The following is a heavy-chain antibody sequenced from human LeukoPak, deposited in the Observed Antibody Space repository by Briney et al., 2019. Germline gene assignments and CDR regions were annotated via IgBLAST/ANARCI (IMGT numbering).Heavy chain of an antibody. CDR1: GFTLNNHW. CDR2: MKKDGSEK. CDR3: SSLSMGV. J-gene: IGHJ6*04. V-gene: IGHV3-7*01. Sequence: GGSLSLSCAPSGFTLNNHWMPGSPEARGRGLEWVANMKKDGSEKYYTDSVKGRSTISRNNAKNSLYLQMSSLRAEDTAVYYCSSLSMGVWGKGTTVTVSS.